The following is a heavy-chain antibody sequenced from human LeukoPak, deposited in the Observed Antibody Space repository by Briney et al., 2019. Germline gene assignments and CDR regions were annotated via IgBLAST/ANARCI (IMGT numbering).Heavy chain of an antibody. CDR3: ARDQGTAMVPDWHFDL. Sequence: SETLSLTCTVSGGSISSHYWSWIRQPPGKGLERIGYIYYSGSTNYNPSLKSRVTISVDTSKNQFSLKLSSVTAADTAVYYCARDQGTAMVPDWHFDLWGRGTLVTVSS. J-gene: IGHJ2*01. CDR2: IYYSGST. D-gene: IGHD5-18*01. V-gene: IGHV4-59*11. CDR1: GGSISSHY.